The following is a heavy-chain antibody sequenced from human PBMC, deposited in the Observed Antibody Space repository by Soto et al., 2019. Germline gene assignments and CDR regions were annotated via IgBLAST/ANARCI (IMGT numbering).Heavy chain of an antibody. CDR2: ISSNGGST. J-gene: IGHJ6*03. D-gene: IGHD4-17*01. CDR3: ARVPTVTTGKDYYYYYYMDV. Sequence: EVQLVESGGGLVQPGRSLRLSCVASGFTFSSYAMHWVRQAPGKGLEYVSAISSNGGSTYYANSVKGRFTISRDNSKNTLYLQMGSLRAEDMAVYYCARVPTVTTGKDYYYYYYMDVWGKGTTVTVSS. V-gene: IGHV3-64*01. CDR1: GFTFSSYA.